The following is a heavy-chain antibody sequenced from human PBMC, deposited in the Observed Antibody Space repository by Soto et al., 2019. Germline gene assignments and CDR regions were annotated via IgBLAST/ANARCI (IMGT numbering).Heavy chain of an antibody. CDR3: ARDRIYYDSSGSGWFDP. J-gene: IGHJ5*02. CDR2: IIPIFETA. CDR1: GGTLSSYA. D-gene: IGHD3-22*01. Sequence: QVQLVQSGAEVKKPGSSVKVSCKASGGTLSSYAIGWVRQAPGQGLEWMGGIIPIFETANYAQKFQGRVTITADKSTSTAYMELSSLRFEDTAVYYCARDRIYYDSSGSGWFDPWGQGTLVTVPS. V-gene: IGHV1-69*06.